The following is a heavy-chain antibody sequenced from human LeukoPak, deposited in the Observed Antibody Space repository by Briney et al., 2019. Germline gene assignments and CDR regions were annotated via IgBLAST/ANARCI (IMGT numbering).Heavy chain of an antibody. Sequence: GGSLRLSCAASGFTFSDYYMSWVRQAPGKGLEWVSYISSSDSTIYYTDSVKGRFTISRDNAKNSLYLQTNSLRAEDTAVYYCAKDGRYARSSSYWGQGTLVTVSS. V-gene: IGHV3-11*01. CDR1: GFTFSDYY. CDR3: AKDGRYARSSSY. J-gene: IGHJ4*02. CDR2: ISSSDSTI. D-gene: IGHD6-6*01.